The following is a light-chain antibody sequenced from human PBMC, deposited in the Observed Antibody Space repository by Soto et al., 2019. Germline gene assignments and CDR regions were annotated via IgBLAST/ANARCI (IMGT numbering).Light chain of an antibody. CDR3: MQTIQIPPFT. Sequence: DVVLTQTPLSLSVTPGQPASISCKSSQSLLHSDGKTYLFWYLQKPGQPPQLLMYEVSNRFSGVSARFSGSGSGTDFPVKISRVEAEDVVVYYCMQTIQIPPFTFGPGTKVDIK. CDR2: EVS. J-gene: IGKJ3*01. CDR1: QSLLHSDGKTY. V-gene: IGKV2D-29*01.